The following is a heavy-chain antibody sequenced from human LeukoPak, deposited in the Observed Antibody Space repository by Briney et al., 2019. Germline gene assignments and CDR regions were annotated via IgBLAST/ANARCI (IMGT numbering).Heavy chain of an antibody. CDR2: ISSSSSYI. V-gene: IGHV3-21*01. Sequence: GGSLRLSCAASGFTFSSYSMNLVRQAPGKGLEWVSSISSSSSYIYYADSVKGRFTISRDNAKNSLYLQMNSLRAEDTAVYYCARDRKEWELLPGYMDVWGKGTTVTVSS. CDR3: ARDRKEWELLPGYMDV. CDR1: GFTFSSYS. J-gene: IGHJ6*03. D-gene: IGHD1-26*01.